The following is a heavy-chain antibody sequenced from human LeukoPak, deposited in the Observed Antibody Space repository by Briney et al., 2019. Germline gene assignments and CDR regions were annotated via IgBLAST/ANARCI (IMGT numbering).Heavy chain of an antibody. Sequence: SVKVSCKASGGTFSSYAISWVRQAPGQGLEWMGGIIPIFGTANYAQKFQDRVTITADESTSTAYMELSSLRSEDTAVYYCARGSITMVRGVIPEGFDYWGQGTLVTVSP. CDR1: GGTFSSYA. CDR3: ARGSITMVRGVIPEGFDY. V-gene: IGHV1-69*01. CDR2: IIPIFGTA. J-gene: IGHJ4*02. D-gene: IGHD3-10*01.